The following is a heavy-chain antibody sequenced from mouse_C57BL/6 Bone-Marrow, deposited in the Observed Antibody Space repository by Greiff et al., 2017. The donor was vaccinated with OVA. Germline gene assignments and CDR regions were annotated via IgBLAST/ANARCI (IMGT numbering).Heavy chain of an antibody. D-gene: IGHD2-3*01. V-gene: IGHV7-3*01. J-gene: IGHJ2*01. Sequence: EVKLVESGGGLVQPGGSLSLSCAASGFTFTDYYMSWVRQPPGKALEWLGFIRNKANGYTTEYSASVKGRFTISRDNSQSILYLQMNALRAEDSATYYCARYPGKVYEGNYFDYWGQGTTLTVSS. CDR3: ARYPGKVYEGNYFDY. CDR2: IRNKANGYTT. CDR1: GFTFTDYY.